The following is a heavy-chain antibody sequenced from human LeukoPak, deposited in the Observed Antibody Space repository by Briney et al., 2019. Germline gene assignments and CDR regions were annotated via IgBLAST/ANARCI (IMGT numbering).Heavy chain of an antibody. CDR1: GFTVSSNY. J-gene: IGHJ4*02. CDR2: IYSGGST. D-gene: IGHD3-22*01. CDR3: ARDSGGSSGFYSHDY. V-gene: IGHV3-66*01. Sequence: PGGSLRLSCAASGFTVSSNYMSGVRQAPGKGLEWVSLIYSGGSTYYADSVKGRFTISRDNSKNTLYLQMNSLRAEDTAVYYCARDSGGSSGFYSHDYWGQGTLVTVSS.